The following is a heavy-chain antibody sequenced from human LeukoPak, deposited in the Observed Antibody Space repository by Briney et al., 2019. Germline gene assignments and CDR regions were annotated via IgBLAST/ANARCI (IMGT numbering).Heavy chain of an antibody. CDR2: INSDGSST. CDR3: ARKPLRYYGMDV. J-gene: IGHJ6*02. Sequence: GGSLRLSCAASGFTFSSYWMHWVRQAPGKGLVWVSRINSDGSSTSYADSVKGRFTISRDNAKNTLYLQMNSLRAEDTAVYYCARKPLRYYGMDVWGQGTTVTVSS. V-gene: IGHV3-74*01. CDR1: GFTFSSYW.